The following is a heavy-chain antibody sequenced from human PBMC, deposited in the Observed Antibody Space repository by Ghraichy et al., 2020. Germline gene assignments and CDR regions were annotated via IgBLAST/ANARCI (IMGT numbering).Heavy chain of an antibody. J-gene: IGHJ5*02. CDR1: GGSISSSTYY. CDR3: ARQEGYEQHAGEFDP. CDR2: IYYSRST. D-gene: IGHD6-13*01. Sequence: SETLSLTCTVTGGSISSSTYYWGWIRQPPGKGLEWIGSIYYSRSTYCNPSLKSRVTISVDTYKNQFSLKLSSVTAADTAVYYCARQEGYEQHAGEFDPWGQGTLVTVSS. V-gene: IGHV4-39*01.